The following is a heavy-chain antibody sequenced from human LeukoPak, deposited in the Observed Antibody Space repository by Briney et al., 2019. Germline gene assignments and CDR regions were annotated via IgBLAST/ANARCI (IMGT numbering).Heavy chain of an antibody. V-gene: IGHV1-46*01. CDR2: INPSGGST. Sequence: ASVKVSCKASGGTFSSYAISWVRQAPGQGLEWMGIINPSGGSTSYAQKFQGRVTMTRDTSTSTVYMELSSLRSEDTAVYYCARNGISVVVPAATYYYYGMDVWGQGTTVTVSS. CDR1: GGTFSSYA. D-gene: IGHD2-2*01. J-gene: IGHJ6*02. CDR3: ARNGISVVVPAATYYYYGMDV.